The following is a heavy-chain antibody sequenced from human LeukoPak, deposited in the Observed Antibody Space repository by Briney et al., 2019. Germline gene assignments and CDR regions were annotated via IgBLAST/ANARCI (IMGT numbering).Heavy chain of an antibody. D-gene: IGHD4-17*01. CDR2: ISGDGGST. Sequence: PGGSLRLSXAASEFTFDDYAMHWVRQAPGKGLEWVSRISGDGGSTYYADSAKGRFTISRDNSKNSLYLQMNSLRTEDTALYYCAKDSNQYGDYFDYWGQGTLVTVSS. V-gene: IGHV3-43*02. CDR3: AKDSNQYGDYFDY. J-gene: IGHJ4*02. CDR1: EFTFDDYA.